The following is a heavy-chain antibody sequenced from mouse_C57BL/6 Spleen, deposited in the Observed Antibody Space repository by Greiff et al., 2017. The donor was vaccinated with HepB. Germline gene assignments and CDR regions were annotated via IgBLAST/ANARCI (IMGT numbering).Heavy chain of an antibody. V-gene: IGHV6-3*01. D-gene: IGHD1-1*01. Sequence: VQLQESGGGLVQPGGSMKLSCVASGFTFSNYWMNWVRQSPEKGLEWVAQIRLKSDNYATHYAESVKGRFTISRDDSKSSVYLQMNNLRAEDTGIYYCTITTVVPDYWGQGTTLTVSS. CDR3: TITTVVPDY. CDR2: IRLKSDNYAT. CDR1: GFTFSNYW. J-gene: IGHJ2*01.